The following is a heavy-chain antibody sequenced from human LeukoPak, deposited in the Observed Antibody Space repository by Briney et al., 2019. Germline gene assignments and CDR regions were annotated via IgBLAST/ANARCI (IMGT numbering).Heavy chain of an antibody. V-gene: IGHV3-30*18. CDR1: GFAFSSSS. D-gene: IGHD5-18*01. CDR3: AKDRYTYGTEYFDY. CDR2: ISYDGSNK. J-gene: IGHJ4*02. Sequence: PGGSLRLSCAASGFAFSSSSMHWVRQGPGKGLEWVALISYDGSNKYYADSVKGRFTISRDNSKNTLYLQMNSLRAEDTAVYYCAKDRYTYGTEYFDYWGQGTLVSVSS.